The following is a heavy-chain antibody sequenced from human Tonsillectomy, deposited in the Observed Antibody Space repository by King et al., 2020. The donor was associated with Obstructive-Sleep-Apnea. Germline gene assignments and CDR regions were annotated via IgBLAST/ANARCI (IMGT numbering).Heavy chain of an antibody. CDR3: ARVLGYCSSTTGGVVDY. D-gene: IGHD2-2*01. Sequence: VQLVESGAEVKRPGASVKASCKASGYTFTSHDINWVRQATGQGLEWMGWMKPKSGSAGFAQKFQGRVTMTRDTSIRSAYMGLSSLRSEDSAIYYCARVLGYCSSTTGGVVDYWGQGTLVTVSS. CDR2: MKPKSGSA. J-gene: IGHJ4*02. CDR1: GYTFTSHD. V-gene: IGHV1-8*02.